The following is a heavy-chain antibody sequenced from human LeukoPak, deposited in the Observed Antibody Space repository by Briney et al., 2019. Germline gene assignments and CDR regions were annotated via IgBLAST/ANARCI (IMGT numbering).Heavy chain of an antibody. CDR1: GYTFTGYY. Sequence: ASVKVSCKASGYTFTGYYMHWVRQAPGQGLEWMGWISAYNGNTNYAQKLQGRVTMTTDTSTNTAYMELTSLRSDDTAVYYCARVCYDSSGYYCFDYWGQGTLVTVSS. CDR2: ISAYNGNT. V-gene: IGHV1-18*04. D-gene: IGHD3-22*01. J-gene: IGHJ4*02. CDR3: ARVCYDSSGYYCFDY.